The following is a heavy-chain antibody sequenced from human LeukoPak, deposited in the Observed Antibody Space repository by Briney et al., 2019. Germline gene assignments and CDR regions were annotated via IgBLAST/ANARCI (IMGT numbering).Heavy chain of an antibody. CDR3: ARDVAAAGRKDY. CDR1: GFTFSSYW. D-gene: IGHD6-13*01. CDR2: MNQDGSEK. J-gene: IGHJ4*02. V-gene: IGHV3-7*01. Sequence: PGGSLRLSCAASGFTFSSYWMSWVRQAPGKGLEWVANMNQDGSEKYYVDSVKGRFTISRDNVKKSPYLQMNSLRAEDTAVYYCARDVAAAGRKDYWGQGTLVTVSS.